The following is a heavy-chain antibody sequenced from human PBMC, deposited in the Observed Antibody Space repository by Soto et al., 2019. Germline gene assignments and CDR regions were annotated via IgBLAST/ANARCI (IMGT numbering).Heavy chain of an antibody. CDR2: IYYSGST. CDR3: AREDRDTLTGYPSFDP. J-gene: IGHJ5*02. CDR1: GGSISSGGYY. D-gene: IGHD3-9*01. Sequence: QVQLQESGPGLVKPSQTLSLTCTVSGGSISSGGYYWSWIRQHPGKGLEWIGYIYYSGSTYYNPSLKSRVTISVDTSKNQFSLKLSSVTAADTAVYYCAREDRDTLTGYPSFDPWGQGTLVTVSS. V-gene: IGHV4-31*03.